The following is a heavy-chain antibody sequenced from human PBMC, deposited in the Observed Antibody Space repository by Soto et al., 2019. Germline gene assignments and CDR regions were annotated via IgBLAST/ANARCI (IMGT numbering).Heavy chain of an antibody. V-gene: IGHV1-18*01. CDR2: MNTNNGNT. J-gene: IGHJ6*02. Sequence: ASVTVSCQASGYTFSSYGISWVRQAPGQGLEYLGWMNTNNGNTNYVQKFQGRLTLTTDTSMTTAYMELRSLRSDDTAVYYCARDPYHVLMVNAPNLYGMDVWGQGTTVTVSS. D-gene: IGHD2-8*01. CDR3: ARDPYHVLMVNAPNLYGMDV. CDR1: GYTFSSYG.